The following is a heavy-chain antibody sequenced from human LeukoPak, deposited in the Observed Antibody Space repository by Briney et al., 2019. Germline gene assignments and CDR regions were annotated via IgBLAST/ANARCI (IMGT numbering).Heavy chain of an antibody. J-gene: IGHJ3*02. V-gene: IGHV4-31*03. CDR3: ARGKLLRYFDWLSRTADAFDI. D-gene: IGHD3-9*01. Sequence: SETLSLTCTVSGGSISGYYWSWIRQHPGKGLECIGYIYYSGSTYYNPSLKSRVTISVDTSKNQFSLKLSSVTAADTAVYYCARGKLLRYFDWLSRTADAFDIWGQGTMVTVSS. CDR2: IYYSGST. CDR1: GGSISGYY.